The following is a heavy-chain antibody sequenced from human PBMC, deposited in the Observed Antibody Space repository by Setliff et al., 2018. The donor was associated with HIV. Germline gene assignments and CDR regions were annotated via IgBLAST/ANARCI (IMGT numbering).Heavy chain of an antibody. CDR2: IYYSGST. CDR1: GGSISSGGYY. V-gene: IGHV4-31*03. CDR3: ARDGRSGYSYAYKGDYYYYMDV. J-gene: IGHJ6*03. D-gene: IGHD5-18*01. Sequence: NPSETLSLTCTVSGGSISSGGYYWSWIRQHPGKGLEWIGYIYYSGSTYYNPSLKSRVTISVDTSKNQFSLKLSSVTAADTAVYYCARDGRSGYSYAYKGDYYYYMDVWGKGTTVTVSS.